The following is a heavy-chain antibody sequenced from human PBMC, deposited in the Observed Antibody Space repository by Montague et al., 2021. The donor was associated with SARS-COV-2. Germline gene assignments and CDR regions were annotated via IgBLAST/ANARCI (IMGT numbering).Heavy chain of an antibody. V-gene: IGHV4-59*01. Sequence: SETLSLTCNVSGGSINNYYCTWIRQSPPPGLDWIGYIYYTGSATPSPSLSSRVTISLDTSRALVPLALRFLSAAATAVSYCASGGGWKRHFDYWGQGTLVAVSS. J-gene: IGHJ4*02. CDR1: GGSINNYY. CDR3: ASGGGWKRHFDY. D-gene: IGHD4-23*01. CDR2: IYYTGSA.